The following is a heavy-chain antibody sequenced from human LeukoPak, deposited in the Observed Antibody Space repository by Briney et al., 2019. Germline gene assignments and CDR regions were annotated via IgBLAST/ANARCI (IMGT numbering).Heavy chain of an antibody. V-gene: IGHV3-74*01. J-gene: IGHJ4*02. CDR1: GFTFGSYW. D-gene: IGHD3-10*01. CDR3: AEAASVRGVSY. Sequence: GGSLRLSCAASGFTFGSYWMHWVRQAPGKGPLWVSHINGDGSTTNYADSVKGRFTISRDNAKNTLYLQMNSLRAEDTAVYYCAEAASVRGVSYWGQGTLVTVSS. CDR2: INGDGSTT.